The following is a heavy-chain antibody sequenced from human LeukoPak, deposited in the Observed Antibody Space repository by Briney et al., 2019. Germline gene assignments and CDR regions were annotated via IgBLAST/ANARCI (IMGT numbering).Heavy chain of an antibody. D-gene: IGHD6-19*01. CDR3: AKRSGYTTGWFFDF. Sequence: GGSLKLSCAASGFAFSNYAMNWVRQAPGKGLEWVSSISGTGDNTYYAECVKGRFTISRDNSKNTVFLQMNSLRAEDTAVFYCAKRSGYTTGWFFDFWGQGALVTVSS. V-gene: IGHV3-23*01. CDR2: ISGTGDNT. CDR1: GFAFSNYA. J-gene: IGHJ4*02.